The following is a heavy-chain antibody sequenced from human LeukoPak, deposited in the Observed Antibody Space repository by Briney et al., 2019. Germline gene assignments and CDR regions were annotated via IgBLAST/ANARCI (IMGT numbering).Heavy chain of an antibody. CDR1: GYTFTSYA. CDR3: ARDNGLAAAGY. Sequence: VASVKVSCKASGYTFTSYAMNWVRQAPGQGLEWMGIINPSGGSTSYAQKFQGRVTMTTDTSTSTAYMELRSLRSDDTAVYYCARDNGLAAAGYWGQGTLVTVSS. V-gene: IGHV1-46*01. CDR2: INPSGGST. J-gene: IGHJ4*02. D-gene: IGHD6-13*01.